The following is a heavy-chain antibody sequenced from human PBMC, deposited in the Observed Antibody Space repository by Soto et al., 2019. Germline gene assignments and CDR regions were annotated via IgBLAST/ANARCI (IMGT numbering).Heavy chain of an antibody. CDR3: ARVGSSWYNADWYFDL. Sequence: SETLSLTCTVSGGSISSGGYYWSWIRQHPGKGLEWIGYIYYSGSTYYNPSLKSRVTISVDTSKNQFSLKLSSVTAADTAVYYCARVGSSWYNADWYFDLWGRGTLVTVSS. CDR2: IYYSGST. V-gene: IGHV4-31*03. CDR1: GGSISSGGYY. D-gene: IGHD6-13*01. J-gene: IGHJ2*01.